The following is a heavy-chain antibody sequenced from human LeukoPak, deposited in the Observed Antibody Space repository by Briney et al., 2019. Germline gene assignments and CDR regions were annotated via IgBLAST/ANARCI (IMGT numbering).Heavy chain of an antibody. CDR1: GFILSDHY. V-gene: IGHV3-72*01. CDR2: TRNKANSYTT. D-gene: IGHD1-26*01. Sequence: GGSLRLSCAASGFILSDHYIDWVRQAPGKGLEWVGRTRNKANSYTTEYAASVKGRFTISRDDPKNLLYLQMNSLKSENTAVYYCGRSGRYRPSDLWGQGTLVTVSS. CDR3: GRSGRYRPSDL. J-gene: IGHJ5*02.